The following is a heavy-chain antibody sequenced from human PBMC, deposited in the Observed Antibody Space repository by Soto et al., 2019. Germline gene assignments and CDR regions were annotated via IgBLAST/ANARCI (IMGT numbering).Heavy chain of an antibody. D-gene: IGHD3-16*02. CDR3: ARLYGLDAFDI. CDR2: IYYSGST. CDR1: GGSISSYY. V-gene: IGHV4-59*08. Sequence: SETLSLTCTVSGGSISSYYWSWIRQPPGKGLEWIGYIYYSGSTNYNPSLKSRVTISVDTSKNQFSLKLSSVTAADTAVYYCARLYGLDAFDIWGQGTMVTGSS. J-gene: IGHJ3*02.